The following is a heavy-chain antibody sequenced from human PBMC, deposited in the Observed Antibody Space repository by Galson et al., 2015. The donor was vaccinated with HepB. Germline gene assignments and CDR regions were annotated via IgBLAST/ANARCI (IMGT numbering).Heavy chain of an antibody. CDR1: GVSFHSYY. CDR2: IHYTGST. J-gene: IGHJ6*03. CDR3: SREFDYSDSHFYMDV. Sequence: LTCTVSGVSFHSYYWSWIRQPPGTGLEWIGYIHYTGSTNYNPSLNSRVTISVDRSKNQFSLKLRSVTAADTAVYYCSREFDYSDSHFYMDVWGKGTPVTVSS. D-gene: IGHD4-11*01. V-gene: IGHV4-59*01.